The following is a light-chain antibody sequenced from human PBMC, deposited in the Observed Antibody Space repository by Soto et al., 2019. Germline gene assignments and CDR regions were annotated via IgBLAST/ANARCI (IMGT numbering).Light chain of an antibody. V-gene: IGLV2-14*01. CDR1: TSDVGGYKY. Sequence: QSVLTQPASVSGSPGQSITISCTGTTSDVGGYKYVSWYQQHPGKAPKLIIYEVTHRPSGVSNRFSGSKSGNTASLTISGLQPEDEGEYYCSSFTRSSNLDCVFGGGTKLTVL. J-gene: IGLJ3*02. CDR3: SSFTRSSNLDCV. CDR2: EVT.